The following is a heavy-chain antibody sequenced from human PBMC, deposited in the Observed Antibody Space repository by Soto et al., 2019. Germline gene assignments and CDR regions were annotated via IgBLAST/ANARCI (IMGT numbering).Heavy chain of an antibody. CDR3: ARDNGQFSQNPYFDY. V-gene: IGHV3-21*01. CDR2: ISSSSSYI. CDR1: GFTFSSYS. J-gene: IGHJ4*02. Sequence: GGSLRLSCAASGFTFSSYSMNWVRQAPGKGLEWVSSISSSSSYIYYADSVKGRFTISRDNAKNSLYLQMNSLRAEDTAVYYCARDNGQFSQNPYFDYWGQGTLVTVSS. D-gene: IGHD2-8*01.